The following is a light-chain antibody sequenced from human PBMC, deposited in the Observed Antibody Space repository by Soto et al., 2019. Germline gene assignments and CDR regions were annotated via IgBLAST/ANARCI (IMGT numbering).Light chain of an antibody. Sequence: QSVLTQPPSASGTPGQRVTISCSGSSSNIGSNYVYWYQQLPGTAPKLLIYDNNKRPSGIPDRFSGSKSGTSATLGITGLQTGDEADYYCGTWDSSLHVVFGGGTKVTVL. CDR3: GTWDSSLHVV. V-gene: IGLV1-51*01. J-gene: IGLJ2*01. CDR1: SSNIGSNY. CDR2: DNN.